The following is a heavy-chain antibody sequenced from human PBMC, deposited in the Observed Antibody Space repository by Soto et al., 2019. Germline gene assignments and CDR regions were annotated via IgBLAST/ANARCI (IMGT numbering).Heavy chain of an antibody. V-gene: IGHV3-30*18. CDR1: GFTFNIYG. J-gene: IGHJ4*02. Sequence: LGESLKISCAASGFTFNIYGMHWVRQAPDKGLEWVALISYDGSNQYYADSVKGRFTISRDNSKNTLFLQMNSLRADDTAVYYCAKDQASGQGSFDSWGQGTLVTVSS. CDR2: ISYDGSNQ. CDR3: AKDQASGQGSFDS.